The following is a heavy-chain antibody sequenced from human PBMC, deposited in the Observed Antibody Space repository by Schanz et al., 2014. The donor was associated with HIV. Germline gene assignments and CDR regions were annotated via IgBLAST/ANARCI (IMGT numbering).Heavy chain of an antibody. J-gene: IGHJ6*02. CDR1: GFTFSSYA. V-gene: IGHV3-30-3*01. Sequence: QVQLVESGGGVVQPGRSLRLSCAASGFTFSSYAMHWVRQAPGKGLEWVAVISYDGSNKYYADSVKGRFTISRDNSKNTLYLQMNSLRADDTAVYYCARDVSYDSSGYYSDYYYGMDVWGQGTTVTVSS. D-gene: IGHD3-22*01. CDR3: ARDVSYDSSGYYSDYYYGMDV. CDR2: ISYDGSNK.